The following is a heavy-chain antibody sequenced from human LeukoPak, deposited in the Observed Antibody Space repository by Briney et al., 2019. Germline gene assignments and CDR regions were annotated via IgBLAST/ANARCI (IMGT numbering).Heavy chain of an antibody. V-gene: IGHV1-8*01. D-gene: IGHD6-13*01. J-gene: IGHJ4*02. CDR3: ARGRRVGPPYSRERAVDY. CDR1: GYTFTSYD. Sequence: ASVKVSCKASGYTFTSYDINWARQATGQGLEWMGWMYPNSGNTGYAQKFQGRVTMTRNTSISTAYMELSSLRSEDTAVYYCARGRRVGPPYSRERAVDYWGQGTLVTVSS. CDR2: MYPNSGNT.